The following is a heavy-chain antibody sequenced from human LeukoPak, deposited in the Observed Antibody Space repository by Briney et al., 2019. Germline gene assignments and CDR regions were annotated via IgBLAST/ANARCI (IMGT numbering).Heavy chain of an antibody. CDR1: GGSFSGYY. CDR2: INHSGST. D-gene: IGHD3-16*02. Sequence: PSETLSLTCAVYGGSFSGYYWSWTRQPPGKGLEWIGEINHSGSTNYNPSLKSRVTMSVDTSKNQFSLKLSSVTAADTAVYYCARSNYVWGSYRPRQSDAFDIWGQGTMVTVSS. V-gene: IGHV4-34*01. CDR3: ARSNYVWGSYRPRQSDAFDI. J-gene: IGHJ3*02.